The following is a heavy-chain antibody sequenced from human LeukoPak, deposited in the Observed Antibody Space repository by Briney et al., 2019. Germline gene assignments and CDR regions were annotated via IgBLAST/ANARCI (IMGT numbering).Heavy chain of an antibody. CDR1: GYTFTGYY. CDR3: TREGRGGYNQRFFDP. Sequence: ASVKVSCKASGYTFTGYYMHWVRQAPGQGLEWMGWINPNSGGTNYAQKFQGRVTMTRDTSISTAYMELSRLRSDDTAVYYCTREGRGGYNQRFFDPWGQGTLVTVSS. CDR2: INPNSGGT. D-gene: IGHD5-24*01. V-gene: IGHV1-2*02. J-gene: IGHJ5*02.